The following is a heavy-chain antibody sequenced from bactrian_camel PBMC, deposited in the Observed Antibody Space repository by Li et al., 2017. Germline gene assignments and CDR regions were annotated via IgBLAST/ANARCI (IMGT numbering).Heavy chain of an antibody. CDR2: LYNSGST. Sequence: HVQLVESGGGSVQAGGSLRLSYAASGDVNSTDCMGWFRQRPGKGREAVATLYNSGSTRYSDSVKGRFTISQDDAKNMLYLQMNILKPEDTAMYSCKTKVGRIGRGFICDGRFGQGTQVTVS. V-gene: IGHV3S53*01. CDR1: GDVNSTDC. D-gene: IGHD1*01. J-gene: IGHJ4*01.